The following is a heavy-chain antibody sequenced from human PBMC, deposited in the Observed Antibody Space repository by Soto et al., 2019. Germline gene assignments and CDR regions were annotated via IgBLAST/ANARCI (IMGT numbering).Heavy chain of an antibody. CDR2: ILYTGYT. CDR1: GGSISDYY. Sequence: PSETLSLTCTVSGGSISDYYWSWIRQPPGKGLEWIGYILYTGYTNYNPSLKGRITISIDTSRNQFSLRLSSVTAADTAVCYCARERGERFGGLLPHGWFDPWSQGTLVTVYS. J-gene: IGHJ5*02. D-gene: IGHD3-10*01. V-gene: IGHV4-59*01. CDR3: ARERGERFGGLLPHGWFDP.